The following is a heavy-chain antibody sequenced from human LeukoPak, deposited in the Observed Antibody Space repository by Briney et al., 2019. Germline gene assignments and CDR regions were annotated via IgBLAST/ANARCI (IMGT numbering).Heavy chain of an antibody. D-gene: IGHD3-16*01. V-gene: IGHV4-61*02. CDR1: GGSISSGSYY. CDR2: IYTSGST. J-gene: IGHJ5*02. Sequence: SETLSLTCTVSGGSISSGSYYWSWIRQPAGKGLEWIGRIYTSGSTNYNPSLKSRVTISVDTSKNQFSLKLSSVTAADTAVYYCARVLGVPLTTESNPYNWFDPWGQGTLVTVSS. CDR3: ARVLGVPLTTESNPYNWFDP.